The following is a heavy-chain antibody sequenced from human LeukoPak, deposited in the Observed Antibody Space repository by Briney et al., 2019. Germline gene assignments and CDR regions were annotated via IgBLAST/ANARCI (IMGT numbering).Heavy chain of an antibody. D-gene: IGHD3-22*01. CDR1: GFTFSSYA. CDR2: ISGSGGST. CDR3: AKAYDSSGYYWITD. Sequence: GGSLRLSCAASGFTFSSYAMSWVRQAPGKGLEWVSAISGSGGSTYYADSVKGRFTISRDNAKNSLYLQMNSLRAEDTAVYYCAKAYDSSGYYWITDWGQGTLVTVSS. V-gene: IGHV3-23*01. J-gene: IGHJ4*02.